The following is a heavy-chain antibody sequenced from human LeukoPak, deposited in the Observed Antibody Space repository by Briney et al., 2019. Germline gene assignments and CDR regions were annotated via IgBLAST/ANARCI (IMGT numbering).Heavy chain of an antibody. V-gene: IGHV3-11*04. D-gene: IGHD3-22*01. Sequence: KTGGSLRLSCAASGFTFGDYYMSWIRQAPGKGLEWISYITFSSKTIYYADSVKGRFTITRDNAKKSLYLQMNSLRAEDTAVYYCARDRHRYNYDSSGYPPYWGQGTQVTVSS. CDR3: ARDRHRYNYDSSGYPPY. CDR2: ITFSSKTI. CDR1: GFTFGDYY. J-gene: IGHJ4*02.